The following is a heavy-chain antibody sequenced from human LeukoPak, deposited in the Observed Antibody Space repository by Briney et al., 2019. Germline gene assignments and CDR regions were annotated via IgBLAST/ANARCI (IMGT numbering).Heavy chain of an antibody. D-gene: IGHD6-19*01. CDR3: ARDWVGGSGWYISHRYYYYYMDV. CDR2: ISSSGSTI. V-gene: IGHV3-11*04. J-gene: IGHJ6*03. Sequence: SGGSLRLSCAAPGFTFSDYYMSWIRQAPGKGLEWVSYISSSGSTIYYADSVKGRFTISRDNAKNSLYLQMNSLRAEDTAVYYCARDWVGGSGWYISHRYYYYYMDVWGKGTTVTVSS. CDR1: GFTFSDYY.